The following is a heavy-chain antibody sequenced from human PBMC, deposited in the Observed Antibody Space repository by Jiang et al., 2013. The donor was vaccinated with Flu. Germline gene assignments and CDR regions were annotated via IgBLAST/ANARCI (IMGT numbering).Heavy chain of an antibody. CDR2: IKSRTDGETT. CDR1: GFNFRIAW. CDR3: TKDFDATE. V-gene: IGHV3-15*01. Sequence: VQLVESGGGLVKPGGSLRLSCVASGFNFRIAWMNWVRQAPGKGLQWIGRIKSRTDGETTDYAAPVKGRFTMSRDDSQNTLYLQMHSLKSEDTGVYYCTKDFDATEWGQGTLVTVSS. J-gene: IGHJ4*02.